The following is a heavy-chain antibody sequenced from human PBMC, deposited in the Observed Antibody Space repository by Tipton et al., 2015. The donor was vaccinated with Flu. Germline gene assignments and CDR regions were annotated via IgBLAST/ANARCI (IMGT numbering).Heavy chain of an antibody. J-gene: IGHJ4*02. D-gene: IGHD3-9*01. Sequence: SLRLSCAASGFTLSSYWMSWVRQAPGKGLEWVANIKQDGSEKYYVDSVKGRFTISRDNAKNSLYLQMNSLRVEDTAVYYCARGYDILTDGGGYFDYWGQGTLVTVSS. CDR3: ARGYDILTDGGGYFDY. V-gene: IGHV3-7*01. CDR2: IKQDGSEK. CDR1: GFTLSSYW.